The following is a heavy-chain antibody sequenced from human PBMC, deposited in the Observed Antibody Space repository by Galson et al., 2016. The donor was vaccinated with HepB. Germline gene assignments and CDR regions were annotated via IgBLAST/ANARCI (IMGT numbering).Heavy chain of an antibody. V-gene: IGHV4-39*01. J-gene: IGHJ4*02. CDR3: ARHNVYGPIDD. CDR2: IYYSGST. Sequence: SETLSLTCTVSGVSISRTTYYWGWIRQSPGKGLEWIGTIYYSGSTYYNPSLKSRVTISVDTSTNQFSLKLTSVIAADTAVYYCARHNVYGPIDDWGQGTLVIVSS. CDR1: GVSISRTTYY. D-gene: IGHD2/OR15-2a*01.